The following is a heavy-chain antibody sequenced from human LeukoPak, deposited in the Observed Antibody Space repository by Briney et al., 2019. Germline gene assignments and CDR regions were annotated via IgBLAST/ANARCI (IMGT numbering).Heavy chain of an antibody. CDR3: ARYSEVYYYVDV. CDR2: IYYSGSS. D-gene: IGHD2-21*01. CDR1: GGSVSSYY. Sequence: SETLSLTCTVSGGSVSSYYWSWIRQPPGKGLEWIGYIYYSGSSNYNPSLKSRVTTSLDTSKNQFSLKLSSVTAADTAVYFCARYSEVYYYVDVWGAGTTVIVSS. V-gene: IGHV4-59*02. J-gene: IGHJ6*03.